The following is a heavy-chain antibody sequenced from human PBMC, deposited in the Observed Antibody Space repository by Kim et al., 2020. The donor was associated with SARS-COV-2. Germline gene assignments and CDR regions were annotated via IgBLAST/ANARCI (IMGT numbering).Heavy chain of an antibody. D-gene: IGHD6-13*01. V-gene: IGHV3-30*04. CDR3: ARDGRIAAAHGSAFDY. J-gene: IGHJ4*02. CDR1: GFTFSSYA. Sequence: GGSLRLSCAASGFTFSSYAMHWVRQAPGKGLEWVSVISYDGSNKYYADSVKGRFTISRDNSKNTLYLQMNSLRAEDTAVYYCARDGRIAAAHGSAFDYWGQGTLVTVSS. CDR2: ISYDGSNK.